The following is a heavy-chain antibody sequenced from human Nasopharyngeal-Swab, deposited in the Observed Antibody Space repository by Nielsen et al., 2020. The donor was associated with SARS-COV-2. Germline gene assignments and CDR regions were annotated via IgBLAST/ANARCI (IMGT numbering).Heavy chain of an antibody. J-gene: IGHJ6*03. D-gene: IGHD3-16*02. CDR3: ARQGVFVPAYFHQYYMDV. CDR1: GFRFSTYW. V-gene: IGHV3-7*03. CDR2: IKQDGSEK. Sequence: GVLRLSCAASGFRFSTYWMTWVRQAPGKGLEWVANIKQDGSEKYYVDSVKGRFTVSRDNPKNLLYLQVNSLRAEDTAVYYCARQGVFVPAYFHQYYMDVWGKGTTVTVSS.